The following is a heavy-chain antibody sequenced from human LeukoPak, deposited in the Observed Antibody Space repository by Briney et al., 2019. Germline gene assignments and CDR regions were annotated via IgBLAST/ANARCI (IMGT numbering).Heavy chain of an antibody. CDR2: IYWDDDQ. J-gene: IGHJ4*02. Sequence: EFSPTLVKPTQTLTLTCTFSGFSLSTSEVGVGWIRQPPRKALDRLPLIYWDDDQRYSPSLKSRLTITKDTSKNQVVLTMTDMDPVDTATYYCAHRRYYYGSGSYLGGLFDYWGQGTLVTLPS. CDR1: GFSLSTSEVG. V-gene: IGHV2-5*02. CDR3: AHRRYYYGSGSYLGGLFDY. D-gene: IGHD3-10*01.